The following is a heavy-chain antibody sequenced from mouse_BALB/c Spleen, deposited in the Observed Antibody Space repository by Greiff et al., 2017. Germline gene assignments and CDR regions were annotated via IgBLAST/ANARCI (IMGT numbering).Heavy chain of an antibody. V-gene: IGHV1-67*01. Sequence: VQLQESGPELVRPGVSVKISCKGSGYTFTDYAMHWVKQSHAKSLEWIGVISTYYGNTNYNQKFKGKATMTVDKSSSTAYMELARLTSEDSAIYYCARGGGTYAMDYWGQGTSVTVSS. CDR1: GYTFTDYA. J-gene: IGHJ4*01. CDR2: ISTYYGNT. CDR3: ARGGGTYAMDY. D-gene: IGHD3-3*01.